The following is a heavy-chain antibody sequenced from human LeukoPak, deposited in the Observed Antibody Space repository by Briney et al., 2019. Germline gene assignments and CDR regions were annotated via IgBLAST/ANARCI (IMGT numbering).Heavy chain of an antibody. D-gene: IGHD5-24*01. J-gene: IGHJ3*02. Sequence: GGSLRLSCAASGFTFSSYGMHWVRQAPGKGLEWVAVIWYDGSNKYYADSVKGRFTISRDNSKNTLYLQMNSLRGEDTAVYYCARDYAEMATSSPLDAFDIWGQGTMVTVSS. CDR3: ARDYAEMATSSPLDAFDI. CDR1: GFTFSSYG. V-gene: IGHV3-33*01. CDR2: IWYDGSNK.